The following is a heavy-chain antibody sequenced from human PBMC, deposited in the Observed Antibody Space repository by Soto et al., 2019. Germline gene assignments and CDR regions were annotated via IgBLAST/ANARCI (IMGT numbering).Heavy chain of an antibody. Sequence: QVQLVQSGAEVKKPGSSVKVSCKASGGTFSSYAISWVRQAPGQGLEWMGGIIPIFGTANYAQKFQGRVTITADESTSTAYMELSSLRSEDTAVYYCARDKPLAYCGGDCYSDAFDIWGQGTMVTVSS. CDR3: ARDKPLAYCGGDCYSDAFDI. V-gene: IGHV1-69*12. CDR2: IIPIFGTA. D-gene: IGHD2-21*02. CDR1: GGTFSSYA. J-gene: IGHJ3*02.